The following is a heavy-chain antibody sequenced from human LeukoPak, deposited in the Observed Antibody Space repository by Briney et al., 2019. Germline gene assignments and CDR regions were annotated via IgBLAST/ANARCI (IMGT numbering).Heavy chain of an antibody. CDR3: ARRELAGSTAYFDY. CDR1: GYTFTSYA. J-gene: IGHJ4*02. Sequence: ASVKVSCKASGYTFTSYAMHWVRQAPGQRLEWMGWINAGNGNTKYSQKFQGRVTMTRDTSTSTVYMELSSLRSEDTAVYYCARRELAGSTAYFDYWGQGTLVTVSS. D-gene: IGHD1-26*01. V-gene: IGHV1-3*01. CDR2: INAGNGNT.